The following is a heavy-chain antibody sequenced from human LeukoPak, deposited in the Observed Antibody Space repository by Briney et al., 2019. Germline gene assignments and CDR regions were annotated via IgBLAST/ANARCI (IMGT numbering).Heavy chain of an antibody. CDR1: GYTFTSYY. Sequence: ASVKVSCKASGYTFTSYYMHWVRQAPGQGLEWMGIINPSGGSTSYAQKFQGRVTMTRDTSTSTVYMELSSLRSEDTAVYYCARGRVVVVAATYYYYYGMDVWGQGTTVTVSS. CDR3: ARGRVVVVAATYYYYYGMDV. J-gene: IGHJ6*02. CDR2: INPSGGST. D-gene: IGHD2-15*01. V-gene: IGHV1-46*01.